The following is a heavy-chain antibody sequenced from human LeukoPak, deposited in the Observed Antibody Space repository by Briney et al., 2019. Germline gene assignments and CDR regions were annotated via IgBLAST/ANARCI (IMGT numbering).Heavy chain of an antibody. Sequence: GGSLRLSCVASGFSFNIYDMSWFRQAPGKGLEWVSGIRGGPETYYADSVKGRFSISRDNSKNTLFLQTNGLRAEDSAIYYCVRGIRAPDFWGQGTLVTVSS. CDR3: VRGIRAPDF. V-gene: IGHV3-23*01. J-gene: IGHJ4*02. CDR1: GFSFNIYD. CDR2: IRGGPET.